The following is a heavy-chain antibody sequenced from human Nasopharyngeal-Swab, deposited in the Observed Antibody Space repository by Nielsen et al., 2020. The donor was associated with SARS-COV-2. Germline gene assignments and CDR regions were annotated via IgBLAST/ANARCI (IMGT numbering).Heavy chain of an antibody. D-gene: IGHD3-9*01. CDR2: IWYDGSNK. V-gene: IGHV3-33*01. CDR1: GFTFSSYG. Sequence: GGSLRLSCAASGFTFSSYGMHWVRQAPGKGLEGVAVIWYDGSNKYYADSVKGRFTISRDNSKNTLYLQMNSLRAEDTAVYYCARVRFDWPYVADAFDIWGQGTMVTVSS. CDR3: ARVRFDWPYVADAFDI. J-gene: IGHJ3*02.